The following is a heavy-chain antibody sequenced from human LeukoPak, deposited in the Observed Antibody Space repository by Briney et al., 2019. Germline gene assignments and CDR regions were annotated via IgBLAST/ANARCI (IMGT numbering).Heavy chain of an antibody. Sequence: PSESLSLTCTVSGDSITSYYWSWFRQPPGKGLEWVGYVYYTGSTNYSPPLKSRLTMSVDTSKNQFSLNLSSVTAADKAIYYCARGPYDSGGYYLAACDVWGRGTMVTVTS. CDR1: GDSITSYY. CDR3: ARGPYDSGGYYLAACDV. V-gene: IGHV4-59*01. CDR2: VYYTGST. D-gene: IGHD3-22*01. J-gene: IGHJ3*01.